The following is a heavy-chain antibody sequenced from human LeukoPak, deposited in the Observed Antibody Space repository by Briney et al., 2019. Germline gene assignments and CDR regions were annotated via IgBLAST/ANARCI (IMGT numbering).Heavy chain of an antibody. CDR1: GFTFSSYS. V-gene: IGHV3-21*01. CDR2: ISSSSSYI. J-gene: IGHJ3*02. CDR3: ARDGPRIWFGEFIGGFDAFDI. D-gene: IGHD3-10*01. Sequence: TGGSLRLSCAASGFTFSSYSMNWVRQAPGKGLEWVSSISSSSSYIYYADSVKGRFTISRDNAKNSLYLQMNSLRAEDTAVYYCARDGPRIWFGEFIGGFDAFDIWGQGTMVTVSS.